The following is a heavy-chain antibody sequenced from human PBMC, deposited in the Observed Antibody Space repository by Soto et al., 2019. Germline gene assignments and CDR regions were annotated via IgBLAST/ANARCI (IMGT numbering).Heavy chain of an antibody. J-gene: IGHJ3*02. CDR3: ARVERGTATTVVDAFDI. CDR2: MSHSGGT. CDR1: GGFVSSGSYY. V-gene: IGHV4-34*01. D-gene: IGHD1-1*01. Sequence: QVQLQQWGAGLLKPSETLSLTCAVYGGFVSSGSYYWSWIRQPPGKGLEWIGEMSHSGGTHVNPSLQSRVTISVDTSKNQFSLKTSSVTAADTALYYCARVERGTATTVVDAFDIWGPGTMVTVSS.